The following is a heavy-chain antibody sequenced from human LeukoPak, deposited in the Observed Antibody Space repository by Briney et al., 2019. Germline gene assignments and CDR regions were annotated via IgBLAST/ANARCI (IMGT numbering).Heavy chain of an antibody. D-gene: IGHD1-1*01. J-gene: IGHJ4*02. V-gene: IGHV3-23*01. CDR2: ISGTGGAT. Sequence: PGGSLRLSCAASGFTFSNYAMGWVRQAPGKGLEWVSAISGTGGATYYADSVKGRFTISRDNSKNTLYLQMNSLRAEDTAVYYCANNDRGTLDYWGQGTLVTVSS. CDR3: ANNDRGTLDY. CDR1: GFTFSNYA.